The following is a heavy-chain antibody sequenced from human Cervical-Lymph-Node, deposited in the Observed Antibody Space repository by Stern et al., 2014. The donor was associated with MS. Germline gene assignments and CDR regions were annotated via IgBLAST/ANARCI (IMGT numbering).Heavy chain of an antibody. CDR1: GFTLDDYG. CDR2: ITWNGDRT. D-gene: IGHD1-26*01. J-gene: IGHJ6*02. V-gene: IGHV3-20*01. CDR3: ARGRRWERTAYYYYGLGV. Sequence: EVQLVQSGGDVVRPGGSLRLSCAASGFTLDDYGMTWVRQVPGKGMEWVAGITWNGDRTGYADCVKCLFINSRGNAKNPLYLQMNSLRAEDTALDHCARGRRWERTAYYYYGLGVWGQGTTVTVSS.